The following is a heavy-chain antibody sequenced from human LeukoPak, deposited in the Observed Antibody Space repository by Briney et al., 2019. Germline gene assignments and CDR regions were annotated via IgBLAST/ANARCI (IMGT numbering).Heavy chain of an antibody. CDR1: GFTFSSYW. J-gene: IGHJ3*02. CDR3: ARDLAGPPQEAFDI. V-gene: IGHV3-7*01. CDR2: IKQDGSEK. Sequence: GGSLRLSCAASGFTFSSYWMSWVRQAPGKGLEWVANIKQDGSEKYYVDSVKGRFTISRDNAKNSLYLQMNSLRAEDTAVYYCARDLAGPPQEAFDIWGQGTMVTISS.